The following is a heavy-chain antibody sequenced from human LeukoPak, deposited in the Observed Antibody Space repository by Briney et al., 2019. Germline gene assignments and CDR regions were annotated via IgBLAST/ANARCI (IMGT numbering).Heavy chain of an antibody. Sequence: PSETLSLTCTVSGGSISSYYWSWIRQPPGKGLEWIGYIYYSGSTNYNPSLKSRVTISVDTSKNQFSLKLSSVTAADTAVYYCARDYYDSSGYYLAGYAFDIWGQGTMVTVSS. V-gene: IGHV4-59*01. CDR3: ARDYYDSSGYYLAGYAFDI. J-gene: IGHJ3*02. CDR2: IYYSGST. D-gene: IGHD3-22*01. CDR1: GGSISSYY.